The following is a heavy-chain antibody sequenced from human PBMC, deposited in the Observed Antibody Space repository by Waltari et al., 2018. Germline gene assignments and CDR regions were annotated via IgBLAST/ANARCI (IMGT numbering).Heavy chain of an antibody. CDR1: GFTFSSYA. Sequence: EVQLLESGGGLVQPGGSLRLSCAASGFTFSSYAMSWVRQAPGKGLEWVSAISGSGGSTDYADAVKGRCTSSRDNSKNTLYLQMNSLRAEDTAVYYCAPSGLYSSSWYADGESWFDPWGQGTLVTVSS. CDR3: APSGLYSSSWYADGESWFDP. CDR2: ISGSGGST. D-gene: IGHD6-13*01. V-gene: IGHV3-23*01. J-gene: IGHJ5*02.